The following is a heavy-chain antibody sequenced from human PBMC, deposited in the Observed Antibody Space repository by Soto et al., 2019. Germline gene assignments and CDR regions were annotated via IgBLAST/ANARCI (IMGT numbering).Heavy chain of an antibody. CDR3: AKSSSGGSAAFDI. Sequence: ASVKVSCKASGGTFNSYAISWVRQAPGQGLEWMGGIIPIFGTANYAQKFQGRVTITADESTSTAYMELSSLRSEDTAVYYCAKSSSGGSAAFDIWGQGTMVTVSS. D-gene: IGHD2-15*01. J-gene: IGHJ3*02. CDR2: IIPIFGTA. CDR1: GGTFNSYA. V-gene: IGHV1-69*13.